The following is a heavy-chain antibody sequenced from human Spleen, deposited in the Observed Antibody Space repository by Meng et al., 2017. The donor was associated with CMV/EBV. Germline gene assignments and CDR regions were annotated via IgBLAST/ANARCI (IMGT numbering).Heavy chain of an antibody. Sequence: GESLKISCTGSGFTFSAYVMSWVRQAPGKGLEWVSTISGSDGTKDYADSVKGRFAVSRDNSERTVYLEMSSLRVDDTAVYYCAIPIAVAGTHDYWGQGMLVTVSS. CDR3: AIPIAVAGTHDY. J-gene: IGHJ4*02. CDR1: GFTFSAYV. D-gene: IGHD6-19*01. CDR2: ISGSDGTK. V-gene: IGHV3-23*01.